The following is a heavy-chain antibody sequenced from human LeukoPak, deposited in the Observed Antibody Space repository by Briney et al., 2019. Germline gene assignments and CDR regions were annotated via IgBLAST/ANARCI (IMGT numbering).Heavy chain of an antibody. CDR1: GYTFTSYW. J-gene: IGHJ5*02. CDR2: INPSGGIT. CDR3: ARGLGGSYYLP. V-gene: IGHV1-46*01. Sequence: AASVKVSCKASGYTFTSYWIHWVRQAPGQGLEWMAIINPSGGITNYAQKFQGRVTVTRDMSTSTVYMDLSSLRSEDTAVYYCARGLGGSYYLPWGQGTLVTVSS. D-gene: IGHD1-26*01.